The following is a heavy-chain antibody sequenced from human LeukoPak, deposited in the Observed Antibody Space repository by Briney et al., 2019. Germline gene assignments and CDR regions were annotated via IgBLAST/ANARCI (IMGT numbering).Heavy chain of an antibody. CDR3: ARWYYSGWAFDC. CDR2: IHDSGST. Sequence: PSETLSLTCTVSGGTISSYYWNWIRQPPGKGLEWIGYIHDSGSTKYNPSLKSRVAISVDTSKNQFSLKLSSVTAADTAVYYCARWYYSGWAFDCWGQGTLVTVSS. D-gene: IGHD6-19*01. V-gene: IGHV4-59*08. J-gene: IGHJ4*02. CDR1: GGTISSYY.